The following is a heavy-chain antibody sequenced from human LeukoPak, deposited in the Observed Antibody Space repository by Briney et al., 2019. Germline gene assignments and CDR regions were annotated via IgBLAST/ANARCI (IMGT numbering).Heavy chain of an antibody. D-gene: IGHD3-10*01. J-gene: IGHJ4*02. CDR2: ISTSGSST. Sequence: PGGSLRLSCAASGLTFNDYYMTWIRQAPGKGLHWLAYISTSGSSTYYADSVKGRFTISRDNGKNSLFLQMNSLGPEDTAVYYCAASVSGMVPFDNWGQGTLVTVSS. V-gene: IGHV3-11*01. CDR1: GLTFNDYY. CDR3: AASVSGMVPFDN.